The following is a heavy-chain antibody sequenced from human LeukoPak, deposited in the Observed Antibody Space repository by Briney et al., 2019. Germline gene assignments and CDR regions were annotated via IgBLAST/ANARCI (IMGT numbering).Heavy chain of an antibody. CDR2: IKHDGSDK. V-gene: IGHV3-7*04. CDR1: GFTFSNYW. Sequence: PGGSLRLSCAASGFTFSNYWMAWVRQAPGKGLEWVALIKHDGSDKYYVDSMKGRFTTSKDNARKSLYLQVDSLRAEDTAVYYCVRDRGDFWGQGTLVTVSS. CDR3: VRDRGDF. J-gene: IGHJ4*02.